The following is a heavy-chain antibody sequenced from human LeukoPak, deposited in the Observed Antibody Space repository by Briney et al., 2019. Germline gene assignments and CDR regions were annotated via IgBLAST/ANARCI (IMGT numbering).Heavy chain of an antibody. J-gene: IGHJ4*02. Sequence: PSETLSLTRTVSGGSISSYYWSWIRQPPGKGLEWIGYIYYSGSTNYNPSLKSRVTISVDTSKNQFSLKLSSVTAADTAVYYCARSSWYGVYFDYWGQGTLVTVSS. CDR3: ARSSWYGVYFDY. CDR1: GGSISSYY. CDR2: IYYSGST. D-gene: IGHD6-13*01. V-gene: IGHV4-59*08.